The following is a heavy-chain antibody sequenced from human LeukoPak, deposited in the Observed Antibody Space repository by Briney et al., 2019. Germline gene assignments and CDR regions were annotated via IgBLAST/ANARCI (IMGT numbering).Heavy chain of an antibody. CDR2: INPNSGGT. D-gene: IGHD6-6*01. V-gene: IGHV1-2*02. J-gene: IGHJ4*02. CDR3: ASDRSRGYSSSFISDY. Sequence: ASVKVSCKASGYTFTGYYMHWVRQAPGQGLEWMGWINPNSGGTNYAQKVQGRVTMTRDTYISTAYMELSRLRSADTAVYYCASDRSRGYSSSFISDYWGQRTLVTVSS. CDR1: GYTFTGYY.